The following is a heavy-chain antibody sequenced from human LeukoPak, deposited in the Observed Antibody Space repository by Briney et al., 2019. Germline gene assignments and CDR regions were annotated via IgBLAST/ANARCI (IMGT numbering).Heavy chain of an antibody. Sequence: PSETLSLTYTVSGGSISSSSYYWGWIRQPPGKGLEWVSHINTDGSDTDYADSVKGLFTISRDNAKNTLYLQMNSLRAEDMAVYYCARDREQFDAFDIWGQGTIVTVSS. CDR3: ARDREQFDAFDI. V-gene: IGHV3-74*01. D-gene: IGHD1/OR15-1a*01. CDR2: INTDGSDT. J-gene: IGHJ3*02. CDR1: GGSISSSSYY.